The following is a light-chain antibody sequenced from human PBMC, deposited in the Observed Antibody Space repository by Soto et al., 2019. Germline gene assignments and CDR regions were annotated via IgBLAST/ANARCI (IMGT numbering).Light chain of an antibody. CDR2: AAS. J-gene: IGKJ3*01. CDR3: QQSFSAPIYT. CDR1: QSISTF. V-gene: IGKV1-39*01. Sequence: DIQMTQSPSSLSASVGDRFTITCRASQSISTFLNWYQLKPGKAPTLLIFAASSLQSGVPSRFSGSGSGTDFTLTISNLQPEDFATYYCQQSFSAPIYTFGPGTKVDIK.